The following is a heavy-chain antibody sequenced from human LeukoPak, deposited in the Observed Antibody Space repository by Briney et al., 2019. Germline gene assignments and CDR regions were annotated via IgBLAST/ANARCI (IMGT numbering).Heavy chain of an antibody. V-gene: IGHV4-4*07. CDR3: ARDERGTDYIHY. CDR2: IHISGTT. J-gene: IGHJ4*02. D-gene: IGHD2-8*02. Sequence: SETLSLTCTVSGGSISNYYWSWIRQPAGKGLEWIGRIHISGTTNYNPSLKSRVTMSLDTSKNQLSLRLSSVTAADTAVYYCARDERGTDYIHYWGQGTLFTVSS. CDR1: GGSISNYY.